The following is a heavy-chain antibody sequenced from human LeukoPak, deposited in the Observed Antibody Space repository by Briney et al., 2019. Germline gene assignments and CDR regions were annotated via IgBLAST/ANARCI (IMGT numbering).Heavy chain of an antibody. Sequence: SETLSLTCAVSGGSISSSNWWSWVRQPPGKGLEWIGEIYHSGSTNYNPSLKCRVTISVDKSKNQFSLKLSSVTAADTAVYYCAGATPHCSSTSCYEWGQGTLVTVSS. V-gene: IGHV4-4*02. CDR2: IYHSGST. CDR3: AGATPHCSSTSCYE. D-gene: IGHD2-2*01. CDR1: GGSISSSNW. J-gene: IGHJ4*02.